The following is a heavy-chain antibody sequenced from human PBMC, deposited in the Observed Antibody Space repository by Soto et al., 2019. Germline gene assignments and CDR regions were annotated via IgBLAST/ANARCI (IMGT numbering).Heavy chain of an antibody. J-gene: IGHJ1*01. CDR2: ISGSGGST. Sequence: LRLSCAASGFTFSSYAMSWVRQAPGKGLEWVSAISGSGGSTYYADSVKGRFTISRDNSKNTLYLQMNSLRAEDTAVYYCAKAPAAAGSGYFQHWGQGTLVTVSS. V-gene: IGHV3-23*01. CDR1: GFTFSSYA. D-gene: IGHD6-13*01. CDR3: AKAPAAAGSGYFQH.